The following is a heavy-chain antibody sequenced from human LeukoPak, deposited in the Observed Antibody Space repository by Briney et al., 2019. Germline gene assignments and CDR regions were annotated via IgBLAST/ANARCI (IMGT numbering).Heavy chain of an antibody. D-gene: IGHD2-2*01. V-gene: IGHV3-7*01. CDR3: ARVEYHPARGFNP. CDR1: GFTFSSYG. J-gene: IGHJ5*02. Sequence: GGSLRLSCAASGFTFSSYGMHWVRQAPGKGLEWVANIKQDGSEKYYVDSVKGRFTISRDNAKNSLYLQMNSLRAEDTAVYYCARVEYHPARGFNPWGQGTLVTVSS. CDR2: IKQDGSEK.